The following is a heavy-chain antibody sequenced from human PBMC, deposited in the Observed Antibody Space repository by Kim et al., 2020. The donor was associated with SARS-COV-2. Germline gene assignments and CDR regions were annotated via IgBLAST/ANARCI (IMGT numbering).Heavy chain of an antibody. CDR3: ARGYCSGGACNLPDAFDI. J-gene: IGHJ3*02. D-gene: IGHD2-15*01. CDR2: IDSRSDI. V-gene: IGHV3-21*01. Sequence: GGSLRLSCAASGFTFNIYNMNWVRQAPGKGLEWVSSIDSRSDIYSADSVKGRFTISRDNAKNSLYLQMNSLRAEDAAIYYCARGYCSGGACNLPDAFDIWGQGTMFTVSS. CDR1: GFTFNIYN.